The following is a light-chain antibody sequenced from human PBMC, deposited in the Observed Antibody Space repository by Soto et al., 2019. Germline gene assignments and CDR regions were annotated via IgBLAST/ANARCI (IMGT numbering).Light chain of an antibody. Sequence: QSVLTQPPSVSGAPGQRVTISCTGSSSNIGATSNVYWYQQLPGAAPKLLFYDNNSRPSGVPDRFSGSKSGTSAPLAITGLQAEDEADYYCQSYDFSLTAVVFGGGTKVTVL. J-gene: IGLJ2*01. CDR2: DNN. CDR1: SSNIGATSN. V-gene: IGLV1-40*01. CDR3: QSYDFSLTAVV.